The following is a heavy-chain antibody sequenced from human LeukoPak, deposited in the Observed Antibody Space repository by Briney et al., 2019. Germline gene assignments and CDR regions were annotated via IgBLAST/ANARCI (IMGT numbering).Heavy chain of an antibody. CDR3: ARPTFPAYYYDSSAWFDP. D-gene: IGHD3-22*01. CDR2: INPNSGGT. CDR1: GYTFTGYY. Sequence: GASVKVSCKASGYTFTGYYMHWVRQAPGQGLEWMGWINPNSGGTNYAQKFQGRVTMTRDTSISTAYIELSRLRSDDTAVYYCARPTFPAYYYDSSAWFDPWGQGTLVTVSS. J-gene: IGHJ5*02. V-gene: IGHV1-2*02.